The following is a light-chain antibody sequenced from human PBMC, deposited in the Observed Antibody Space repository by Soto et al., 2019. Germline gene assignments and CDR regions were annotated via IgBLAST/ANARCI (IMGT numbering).Light chain of an antibody. CDR1: QRIDSW. Sequence: DIQMTQSPSTLSASVGDSVTITCRASQRIDSWLAWYQQKPGKAPKLLTYKASTLESGVPSRFSGSGYGAEFTLTINSLQPDDFATYHCQQYKSYSFTFGGGTKVEIK. CDR2: KAS. V-gene: IGKV1-5*03. CDR3: QQYKSYSFT. J-gene: IGKJ4*01.